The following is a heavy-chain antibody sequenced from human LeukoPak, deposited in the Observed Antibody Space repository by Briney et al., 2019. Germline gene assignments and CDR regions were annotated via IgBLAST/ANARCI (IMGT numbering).Heavy chain of an antibody. CDR2: INPSGGST. J-gene: IGHJ4*02. CDR1: GYTFTSYG. Sequence: ASVKVSCKASGYTFTSYGISWVRQAPGHGLEWMGMINPSGGSTNYAQRFQGRVTVTRDTSTSTVYMELSSLRSEDTAVYSCARVRYCTSTSCPDFDCWGQGTLVTVSS. V-gene: IGHV1-46*01. CDR3: ARVRYCTSTSCPDFDC. D-gene: IGHD2-2*01.